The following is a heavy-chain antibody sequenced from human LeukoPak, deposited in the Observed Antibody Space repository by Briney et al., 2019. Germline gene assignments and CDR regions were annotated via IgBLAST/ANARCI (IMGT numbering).Heavy chain of an antibody. CDR1: GFTFSNYA. V-gene: IGHV3-30*14. CDR2: VSYDGSNK. Sequence: GRSLRLSCAASGFTFSNYAMHWVRQAPGKGLEWVAVVSYDGSNKYYADSVKGRFTISRDNSRNTLYLQMNSLRAEDTAVYYCGRGGYDMYDWGQGTTVSVSS. CDR3: GRGGYDMYD. D-gene: IGHD2-2*01. J-gene: IGHJ6*02.